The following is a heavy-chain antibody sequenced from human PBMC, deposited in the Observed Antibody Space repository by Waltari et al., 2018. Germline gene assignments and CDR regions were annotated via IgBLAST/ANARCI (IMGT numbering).Heavy chain of an antibody. J-gene: IGHJ1*01. CDR2: IRYEGSNK. CDR3: AKDLRVPAAKGAEYFQH. V-gene: IGHV3-30*02. Sequence: QVQLVESGGGVVQPGGSLRLSCAASGFTFSSYGMHWVRQAPGKGLEWVAFIRYEGSNKYYADSVKGRFTISRDNSKNTLYLQMNSLRAEDTAVYYCAKDLRVPAAKGAEYFQHWGQGTLVTVSS. D-gene: IGHD2-2*01. CDR1: GFTFSSYG.